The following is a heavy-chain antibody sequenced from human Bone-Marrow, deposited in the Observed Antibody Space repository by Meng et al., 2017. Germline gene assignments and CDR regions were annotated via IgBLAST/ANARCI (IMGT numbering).Heavy chain of an antibody. D-gene: IGHD1-20*01. J-gene: IGHJ4*02. CDR1: GYTFTGYY. CDR2: INPNSGGT. V-gene: IGHV1-2*02. CDR3: ASVYNWNDLRLFDY. Sequence: ASVKVSCKASGYTFTGYYMHWVRQAPGQGLEWMGWINPNSGGTNYAQKFQGRVTMTRDTSISTAYMELSRLRSDDTAVYYCASVYNWNDLRLFDYWGQGTLVTVSS.